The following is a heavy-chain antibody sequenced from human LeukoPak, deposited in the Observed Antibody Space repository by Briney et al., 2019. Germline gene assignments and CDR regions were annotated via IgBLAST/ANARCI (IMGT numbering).Heavy chain of an antibody. V-gene: IGHV3-30*03. D-gene: IGHD3-3*01. J-gene: IGHJ1*01. CDR1: GFDFSGYG. CDR2: ILYDGSNK. Sequence: PGRSLTLSCAASGFDFSGYGMHWVRQAPGKGLEWVAVILYDGSNKYYADSVKGRCTISRDNSKKTLYLQMNSLRAEDTAVYYCARDLRPGPLWSGYPYRGYFQHWGQGTLVTVSS. CDR3: ARDLRPGPLWSGYPYRGYFQH.